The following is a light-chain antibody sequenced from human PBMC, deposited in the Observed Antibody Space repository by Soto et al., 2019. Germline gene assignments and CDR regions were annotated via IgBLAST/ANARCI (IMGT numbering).Light chain of an antibody. CDR2: GAS. Sequence: EIVMTQSPATQSASPGDRVTLSCRASQSARSNSAWYQQKPGQTPRLLIYGASTRATGIPARFSGSGFETEFTLTISSLQSEDFAIYYCQQYNAWPLTFGGGTKVDI. J-gene: IGKJ4*01. CDR1: QSARSN. CDR3: QQYNAWPLT. V-gene: IGKV3-15*01.